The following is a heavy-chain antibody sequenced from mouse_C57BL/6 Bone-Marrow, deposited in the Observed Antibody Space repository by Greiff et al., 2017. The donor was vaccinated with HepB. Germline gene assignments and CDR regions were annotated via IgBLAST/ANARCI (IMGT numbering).Heavy chain of an antibody. CDR1: GYSITSDY. CDR2: ISYSGST. CDR3: ARYIPLYYGSSYFDY. V-gene: IGHV3-8*01. J-gene: IGHJ2*01. Sequence: EVQLQQSGPGLAKPSQTLSLTCSVTGYSITSDYWNWIRKFPGNKLEYMGYISYSGSTYYNPSLNSRISITRDTSKNQYYLQLNSVTTEDTATYYCARYIPLYYGSSYFDYWGQGTTLTVSS. D-gene: IGHD1-1*01.